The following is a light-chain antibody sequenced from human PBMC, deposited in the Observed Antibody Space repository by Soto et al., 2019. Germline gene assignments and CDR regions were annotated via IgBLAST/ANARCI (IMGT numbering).Light chain of an antibody. J-gene: IGLJ1*01. V-gene: IGLV1-44*01. CDR1: SSNIGSYT. Sequence: QSVLTQPPSASGTPGQRVTISCSGSSSNIGSYTVNWYQQLPGTAPKLLIYSDDQRPSGVPDRFSGSKSGTSASLAISGLQSEDEADYYCAAWDDSSNYVFGTGTKSPS. CDR3: AAWDDSSNYV. CDR2: SDD.